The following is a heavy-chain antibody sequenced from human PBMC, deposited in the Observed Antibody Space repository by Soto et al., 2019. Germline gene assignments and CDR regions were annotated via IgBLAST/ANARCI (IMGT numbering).Heavy chain of an antibody. CDR2: ISSSSSYI. Sequence: GGSLRLSCAASGFTFSSYSMNWVRQAPGKGLEWVSSISSSSSYIYYADSVKGRFTISRDNAKNSLYLQMNSLRAEDTAVYYCARGGGHDPAPFDYWGQGTLVTVSS. CDR3: ARGGGHDPAPFDY. V-gene: IGHV3-21*01. J-gene: IGHJ4*02. CDR1: GFTFSSYS. D-gene: IGHD5-12*01.